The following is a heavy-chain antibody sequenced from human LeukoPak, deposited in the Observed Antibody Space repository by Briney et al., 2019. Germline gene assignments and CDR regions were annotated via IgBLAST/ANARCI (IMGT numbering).Heavy chain of an antibody. CDR3: ARDGLRSLEWPGYFGL. V-gene: IGHV3-7*03. D-gene: IGHD3-3*01. J-gene: IGHJ2*01. CDR1: GFTFSSYW. CDR2: IKQDGSEK. Sequence: RAGGSLRLSCAASGFTFSSYWMSWIRQAPGKGLEWVANIKQDGSEKYYVDSVKGRFTISRDNAKNSLYLQMNSLRAEDTAVYYCARDGLRSLEWPGYFGLWGRGTLVTVSS.